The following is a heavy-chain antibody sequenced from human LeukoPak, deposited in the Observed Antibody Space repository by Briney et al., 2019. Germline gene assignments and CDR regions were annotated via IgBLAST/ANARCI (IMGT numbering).Heavy chain of an antibody. D-gene: IGHD6-13*01. CDR3: TRYTSIAAAGNGY. J-gene: IGHJ4*02. CDR2: IRSKANSYAT. CDR1: GFTFSGSA. Sequence: QPGRSLRLSCAASGFTFSGSAMHWVRQASGKGLEWVGRIRSKANSYATAYAASVKGRFTISRDDSKNTAYLQMNSLKTEDTAVYYCTRYTSIAAAGNGYWGQGTLVTVSS. V-gene: IGHV3-73*01.